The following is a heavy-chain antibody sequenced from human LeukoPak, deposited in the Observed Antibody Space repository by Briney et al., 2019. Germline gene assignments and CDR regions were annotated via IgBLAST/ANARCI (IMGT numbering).Heavy chain of an antibody. CDR1: GGSISSYY. D-gene: IGHD3-22*01. J-gene: IGHJ6*03. Sequence: SETLSLTCTVSGGSISSYYWSWIRQPAGKGLEWIGRIYTSGSTNYNPSSKSRVTMSVDTSKNQFSLKLSSVTAADTAVYYCAREGMYYYDSSGYYSWDYYYYYYMDVWGKGTTVTVSS. CDR3: AREGMYYYDSSGYYSWDYYYYYYMDV. V-gene: IGHV4-4*07. CDR2: IYTSGST.